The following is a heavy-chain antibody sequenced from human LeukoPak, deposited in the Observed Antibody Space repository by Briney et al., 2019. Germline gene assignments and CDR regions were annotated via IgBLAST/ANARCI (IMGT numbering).Heavy chain of an antibody. CDR3: ARNGGSSSWYGLDY. D-gene: IGHD6-13*01. V-gene: IGHV3-7*01. Sequence: PGGSLRLSCAASGFTFSSYWMSWVRQAPGKGLERVANIKQDGSEKYYVDSVKGRFTISRDNAKNSLYLQMNSLRAEDTAVYYCARNGGSSSWYGLDYWGQGTLVTVSS. CDR2: IKQDGSEK. J-gene: IGHJ4*02. CDR1: GFTFSSYW.